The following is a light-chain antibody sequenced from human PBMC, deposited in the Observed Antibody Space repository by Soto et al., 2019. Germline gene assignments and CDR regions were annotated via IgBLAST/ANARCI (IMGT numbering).Light chain of an antibody. CDR2: DAS. CDR1: QSISSW. J-gene: IGKJ3*01. CDR3: QHYDTYPFT. Sequence: DIQMTQVPSTLSASVGDRVTITCRASQSISSWLAWYQQKPGKAPILLIYDASSLESGVPSRFSGSGSGTEFTLTISSLQPDDFATYYCQHYDTYPFTFGRGTKVDIK. V-gene: IGKV1-5*01.